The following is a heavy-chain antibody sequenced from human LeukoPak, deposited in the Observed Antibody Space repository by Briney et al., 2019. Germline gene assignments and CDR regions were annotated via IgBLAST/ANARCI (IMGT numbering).Heavy chain of an antibody. CDR1: GYTFTSYY. V-gene: IGHV1-46*01. Sequence: ASVKVSCKASGYTFTSYYMHWVRQAPGQGLEWMGIINPSGGSTSYAQKFQGRVTMTRDMSTSTVYMELSSLRSEDTAVYYCAFSSYYLQGNYYYMGVWGKGTTVTVSS. J-gene: IGHJ6*03. CDR3: AFSSYYLQGNYYYMGV. CDR2: INPSGGST. D-gene: IGHD1-26*01.